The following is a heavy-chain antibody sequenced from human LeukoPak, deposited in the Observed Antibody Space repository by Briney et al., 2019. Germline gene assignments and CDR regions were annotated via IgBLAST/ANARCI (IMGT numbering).Heavy chain of an antibody. CDR2: IRSKANSYAT. V-gene: IGHV3-73*01. D-gene: IGHD4-17*01. J-gene: IGHJ3*02. CDR3: TSQTIYGDSHDAFDI. Sequence: GGSLKLSCAASGFTFSGSAMHWVRQASGKGLEWVGRIRSKANSYATAYAASVKGRFTISRDDSKNTAYLQMNSLKTEDTAVYYCTSQTIYGDSHDAFDIWGQGTMVTVSS. CDR1: GFTFSGSA.